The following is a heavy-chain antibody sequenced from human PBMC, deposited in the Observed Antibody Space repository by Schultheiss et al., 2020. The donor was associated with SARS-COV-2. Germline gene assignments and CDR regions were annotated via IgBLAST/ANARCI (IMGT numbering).Heavy chain of an antibody. D-gene: IGHD3-22*01. J-gene: IGHJ4*02. V-gene: IGHV4-59*01. CDR2: IYYSGST. Sequence: GSLSLPCTVSGGSISSYYLGWIRQPPGKGLEWIGYIYYSGSTNYNPSLKSRVTISVDTSKNQFSLKLSSVTAADTAVYYCASTYYYDSSGYYQLDYWGQGTLVTVSS. CDR1: GGSISSYY. CDR3: ASTYYYDSSGYYQLDY.